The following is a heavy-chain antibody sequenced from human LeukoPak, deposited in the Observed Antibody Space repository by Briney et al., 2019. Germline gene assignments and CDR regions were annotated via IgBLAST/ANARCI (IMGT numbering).Heavy chain of an antibody. V-gene: IGHV3-74*01. J-gene: IGHJ6*04. CDR1: GFTFNKYW. D-gene: IGHD3-3*01. CDR3: ARGNYDFWSGYCGV. Sequence: GGSLRLSCAASGFTFNKYWMHWVRQAPGKGLVWVSRMNTDGSSTSYADSVKGRFTISRDNAKNTLYLQMKSLRAEDTAVYYCARGNYDFWSGYCGVWGKGTTVTVSS. CDR2: MNTDGSST.